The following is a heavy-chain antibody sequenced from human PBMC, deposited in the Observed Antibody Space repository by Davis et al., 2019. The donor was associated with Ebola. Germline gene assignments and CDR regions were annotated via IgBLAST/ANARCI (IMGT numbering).Heavy chain of an antibody. V-gene: IGHV4-39*07. Sequence: SETLSLTCTVSGGSISSSGHYWGWIRQPPGKGVEWIGNINYSGRTNHNPSLKSRVTISIDASKNLFSLKLSSVTAADTAVYYCARDRHAYGLDVWGQGTTVTVSS. J-gene: IGHJ6*02. CDR2: INYSGRT. CDR1: GGSISSSGHY. CDR3: ARDRHAYGLDV.